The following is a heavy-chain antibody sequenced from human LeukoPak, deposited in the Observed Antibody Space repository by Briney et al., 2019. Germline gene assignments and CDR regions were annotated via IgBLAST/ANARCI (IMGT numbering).Heavy chain of an antibody. CDR3: ARFGRIFDDFWSGYPYGMDV. J-gene: IGHJ6*02. D-gene: IGHD3-3*01. V-gene: IGHV4-34*01. Sequence: SETLSLTCAVYGGSFSGYYWSWIRQPPGKGLEWTGEINHSGSTNYNPSLKSRVTISVDTSKNQFSLKLSSVTAADTAVYYCARFGRIFDDFWSGYPYGMDVWGQGTTVTVSS. CDR1: GGSFSGYY. CDR2: INHSGST.